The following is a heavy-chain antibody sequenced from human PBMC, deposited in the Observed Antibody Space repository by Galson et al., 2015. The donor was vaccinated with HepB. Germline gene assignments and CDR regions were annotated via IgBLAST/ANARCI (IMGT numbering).Heavy chain of an antibody. J-gene: IGHJ6*02. CDR1: GFTFSSYG. CDR3: ARRISLVRGIITKPDYYYGMDV. D-gene: IGHD3-10*01. V-gene: IGHV3-30*03. Sequence: SLRLSCAASGFTFSSYGMHWVRQAPGKGLEWVTYITYDGSDQNYARSVKGRFTISRDNAKDSVYLQLDSLRAEDTAVYYCARRISLVRGIITKPDYYYGMDVWGQGTTVTVAS. CDR2: ITYDGSDQ.